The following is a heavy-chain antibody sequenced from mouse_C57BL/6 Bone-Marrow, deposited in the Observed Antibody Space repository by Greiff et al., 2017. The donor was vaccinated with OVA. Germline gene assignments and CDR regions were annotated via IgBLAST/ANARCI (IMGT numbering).Heavy chain of an antibody. J-gene: IGHJ3*01. CDR1: GYTFTSYG. V-gene: IGHV1-81*01. CDR3: ARSDYSWFAY. CDR2: IYPRSGNT. Sequence: VQLQQCGAELARPGASVKLSCKASGYTFTSYGISWVKQRTGQGLEWIGEIYPRSGNTYYNEKFKGKATLTADKSTSTAYMKLRSLTSEDSAVYFCARSDYSWFAYWGQGTLVTVSA. D-gene: IGHD1-1*01.